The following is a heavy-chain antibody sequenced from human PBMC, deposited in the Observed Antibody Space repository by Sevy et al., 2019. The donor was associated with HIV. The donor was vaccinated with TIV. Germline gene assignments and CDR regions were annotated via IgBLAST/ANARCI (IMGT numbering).Heavy chain of an antibody. Sequence: GGSLRLSCAASGFTFSSYGMHWVRQAPGKGLEWVAVISYDGSNKYYADSVKVRFTISRDNSKNTLYLQMNSLRAEDTAVYYCAKGIAVAGITPTFDYWGQGTLVTVSS. J-gene: IGHJ4*02. CDR1: GFTFSSYG. CDR3: AKGIAVAGITPTFDY. CDR2: ISYDGSNK. V-gene: IGHV3-30*18. D-gene: IGHD6-19*01.